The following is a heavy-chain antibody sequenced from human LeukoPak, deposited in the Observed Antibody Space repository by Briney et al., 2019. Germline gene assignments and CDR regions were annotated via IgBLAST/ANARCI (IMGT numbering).Heavy chain of an antibody. J-gene: IGHJ4*02. CDR3: ARGGYVWGSYRHFDY. Sequence: PSETLSLTCTVSGGSISSSSYYWGWIRQPPGKGLEWIGSIYYSGSTYYNPSLKSRVTISVDTSKNQFSLKLSSVTAADTAVYYCARGGYVWGSYRHFDYWGQGTLVTVSS. V-gene: IGHV4-39*07. CDR2: IYYSGST. D-gene: IGHD3-16*02. CDR1: GGSISSSSYY.